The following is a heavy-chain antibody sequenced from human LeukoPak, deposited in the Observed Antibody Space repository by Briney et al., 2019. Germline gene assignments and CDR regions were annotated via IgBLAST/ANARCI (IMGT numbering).Heavy chain of an antibody. D-gene: IGHD1-26*01. J-gene: IGHJ3*02. V-gene: IGHV3-30*02. CDR3: ANLIVGATGGGKAFDI. Sequence: PGGSLRLSCAASGFTFSSYGMHWVRQAPGKGLEWVAFIRYDGSNKYYADSVKGRFTISRDNSKNTLYLQMNSLRAEDTAVYYCANLIVGATGGGKAFDIWGQGTMVTVSS. CDR2: IRYDGSNK. CDR1: GFTFSSYG.